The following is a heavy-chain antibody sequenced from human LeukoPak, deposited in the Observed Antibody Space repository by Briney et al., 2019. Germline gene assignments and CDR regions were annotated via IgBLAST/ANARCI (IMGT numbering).Heavy chain of an antibody. J-gene: IGHJ4*02. CDR3: ARDLSWNYLQYFDY. V-gene: IGHV3-30*02. D-gene: IGHD1-7*01. CDR2: IRYDGSNK. Sequence: QPGGSLRLSCAASGFTFSSYGMHWVRQAPGKRLEWVAFIRYDGSNKYYADSVKGRFTISRDNSKNTLYLQMNSLRAEDTAVYYCARDLSWNYLQYFDYWGQGTLVTVSS. CDR1: GFTFSSYG.